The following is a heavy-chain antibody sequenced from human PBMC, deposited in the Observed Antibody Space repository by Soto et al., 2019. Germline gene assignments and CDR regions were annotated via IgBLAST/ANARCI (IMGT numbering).Heavy chain of an antibody. J-gene: IGHJ6*02. CDR2: INPSGGST. Sequence: ASVKVSCQASGYTFTSYYMHWVRQAPGQGLEWMGIINPSGGSTSYAQNFQGRFTISRDNSKNTLYLQMNSLRAEDTAVYYCAKALNYGDYYTRPYYYYGMDVWGQGTTVTVSS. D-gene: IGHD4-17*01. V-gene: IGHV1-46*01. CDR3: AKALNYGDYYTRPYYYYGMDV. CDR1: GYTFTSYY.